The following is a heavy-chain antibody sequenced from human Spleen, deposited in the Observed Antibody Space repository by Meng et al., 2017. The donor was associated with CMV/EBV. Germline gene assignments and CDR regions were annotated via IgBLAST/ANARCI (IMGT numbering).Heavy chain of an antibody. J-gene: IGHJ4*02. D-gene: IGHD6-13*01. CDR2: ISGSGDST. CDR3: ATHMGAYIAAVGGDY. CDR1: GVTFSSYA. Sequence: GESLKISCVVSGVTFSSYAMSWVRQAPGKGLEWVCGISGSGDSTYYADSAKGRFTISRDNSENTLFLQMNSLRAEDTAIYYCATHMGAYIAAVGGDYWGQGTLVTVSS. V-gene: IGHV3-23*01.